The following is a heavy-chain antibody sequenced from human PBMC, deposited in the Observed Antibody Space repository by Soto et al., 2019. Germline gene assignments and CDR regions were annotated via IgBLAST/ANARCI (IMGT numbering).Heavy chain of an antibody. J-gene: IGHJ4*02. D-gene: IGHD3-3*01. CDR3: AHRVLRTVFGLVTTAAIYFDF. V-gene: IGHV2-5*01. CDR2: IYWYDDK. CDR1: GFSLTTSGVG. Sequence: QITLNESGPTVVRPTETLTLTCRFSGFSLTTSGVGVGWVRQSPGKAPEWLALIYWYDDKRYSESLKSRLTITKDDSKNPVVMTVANLDPTDTATYYCAHRVLRTVFGLVTTAAIYFDFWGQGTPVAVSS.